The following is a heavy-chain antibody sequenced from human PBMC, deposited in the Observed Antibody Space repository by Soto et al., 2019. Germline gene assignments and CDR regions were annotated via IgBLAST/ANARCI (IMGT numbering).Heavy chain of an antibody. Sequence: SETLSLTCTVSGGSVSSGSFYWSWIRRPPGKGLEWIGYFYDSGSTNYNPSLRSRVTMSVDTSKNQFSLKLSSVTAADTAVYYCAASAPPATNYYYAMDVWGQGTTGTV. CDR3: AASAPPATNYYYAMDV. D-gene: IGHD5-12*01. CDR2: FYDSGST. J-gene: IGHJ6*02. V-gene: IGHV4-61*01. CDR1: GGSVSSGSFY.